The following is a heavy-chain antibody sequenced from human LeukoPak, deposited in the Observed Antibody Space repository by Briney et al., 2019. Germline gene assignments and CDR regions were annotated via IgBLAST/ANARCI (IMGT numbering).Heavy chain of an antibody. Sequence: GGSLRLSCAASGLTFKNYDMSWVRQAPGKGLEWVSVISGSGGTTYYADPVKGRFTISRDNSKNTMYLRLNSLRAEDTAVYYCATDSRRFDFWGQGTLVTVSS. V-gene: IGHV3-23*01. CDR2: ISGSGGTT. J-gene: IGHJ4*02. CDR1: GLTFKNYD. CDR3: ATDSRRFDF.